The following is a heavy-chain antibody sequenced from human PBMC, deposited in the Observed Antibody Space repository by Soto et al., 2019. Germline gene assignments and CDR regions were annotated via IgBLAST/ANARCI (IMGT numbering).Heavy chain of an antibody. CDR3: ARVFSDSSSFFDP. D-gene: IGHD6-13*01. V-gene: IGHV4-31*11. J-gene: IGHJ5*02. Sequence: SETLSLTCAVSGGSISSFGYSWSWIRQPPGKGLEWIGYIYYSGRTYYNPSLKSRVTISVDTSKNQFSLKLSSVTAADTAVYYCARVFSDSSSFFDPWGQGTLVTVSS. CDR2: IYYSGRT. CDR1: GGSISSFGYS.